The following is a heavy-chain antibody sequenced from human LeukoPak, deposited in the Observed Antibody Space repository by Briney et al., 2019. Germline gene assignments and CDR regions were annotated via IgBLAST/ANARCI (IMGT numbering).Heavy chain of an antibody. Sequence: SETLSLTCSVSGDSMSTMSYYWGCIRQPPGKGLEWIRSIYYSGITYHKPPLKSRVTISENTSKKHFSLEWTSVTPAKTPVYYCASHKRDECWSGYYYYYMEVWGKGTTVTVPS. V-gene: IGHV4-39*02. CDR3: ASHKRDECWSGYYYYYMEV. CDR1: GDSMSTMSYY. J-gene: IGHJ6*03. D-gene: IGHD3-3*01. CDR2: IYYSGIT.